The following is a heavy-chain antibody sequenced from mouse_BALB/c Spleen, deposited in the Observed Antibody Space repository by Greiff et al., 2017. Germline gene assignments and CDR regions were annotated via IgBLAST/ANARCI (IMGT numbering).Heavy chain of an antibody. V-gene: IGHV7-3*02. CDR1: GFTFTDYY. J-gene: IGHJ4*01. Sequence: EVKLVQSGAGLVQPGGSLRISCATSGFTFTDYYMSWVRQPPGKALEWLGVIRNKANGYTTEYSASVKGRFTISRDNSQSVLYLQMNTLRAEDSATYYCARDEDFYAMDYWGQGTSVTVSS. CDR3: ARDEDFYAMDY. CDR2: IRNKANGYTT.